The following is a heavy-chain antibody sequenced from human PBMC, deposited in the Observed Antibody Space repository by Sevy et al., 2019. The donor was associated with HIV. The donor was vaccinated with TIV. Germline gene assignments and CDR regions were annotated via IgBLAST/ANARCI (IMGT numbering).Heavy chain of an antibody. CDR1: GLIFSDYY. D-gene: IGHD5-12*01. V-gene: IGHV3-13*01. CDR3: TRSGGYSDYGMDV. CDR2: VGPAGDT. Sequence: GGSLRLSCAASGLIFSDYYMGWVRHVTGKGLEWVSGVGPAGDTFYPGSVKGRFTISRENAKNSLYLQMNNLRAGDTAVYYCTRSGGYSDYGMDVWGQGTTVTVSS. J-gene: IGHJ6*02.